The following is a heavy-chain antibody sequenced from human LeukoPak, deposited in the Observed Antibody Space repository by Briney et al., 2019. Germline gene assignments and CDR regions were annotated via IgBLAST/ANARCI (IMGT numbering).Heavy chain of an antibody. V-gene: IGHV3-11*01. Sequence: GGSLRLSCAASGFTFRDYDMTWVRQAPGKGLEWVSYTSSSDTTMYNADSVKGRFTISRDNAKNSLFLQMNSLRAEDTAVYYCARAPTYGPGSSFDYWGQGTLVTVSS. CDR2: TSSSDTTM. D-gene: IGHD3-10*01. CDR3: ARAPTYGPGSSFDY. CDR1: GFTFRDYD. J-gene: IGHJ4*02.